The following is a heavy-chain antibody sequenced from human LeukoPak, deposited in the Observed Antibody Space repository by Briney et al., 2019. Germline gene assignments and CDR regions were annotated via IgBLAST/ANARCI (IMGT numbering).Heavy chain of an antibody. J-gene: IGHJ6*03. D-gene: IGHD6-19*01. CDR3: AAGSGWKPYYYYYMDV. CDR1: GFTFSSYW. CDR2: INGIGGST. Sequence: GGSLRLSCAASGFTFSSYWMSWVRQAPGKGLEWVSAINGIGGSTYYADSVKGRFIISRDNSKNTVYLQMNSLRGEDTAVYYCAAGSGWKPYYYYYMDVWGKGTTVTVSS. V-gene: IGHV3-23*01.